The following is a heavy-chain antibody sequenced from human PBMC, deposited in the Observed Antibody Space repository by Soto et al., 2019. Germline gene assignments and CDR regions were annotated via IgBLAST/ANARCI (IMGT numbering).Heavy chain of an antibody. CDR2: ISRSGTTI. CDR1: GFTLRSYE. Sequence: GGSLRLSCAASGFTLRSYEMSWVRRAPGKGLEWVSYISRSGTTIYYADSVKGRFTISRDNAKNSLYLQMNGLRVEDTAVYYCARGPSSGFYYFDYWGQGTLVTVSS. CDR3: ARGPSSGFYYFDY. V-gene: IGHV3-48*03. D-gene: IGHD3-22*01. J-gene: IGHJ4*02.